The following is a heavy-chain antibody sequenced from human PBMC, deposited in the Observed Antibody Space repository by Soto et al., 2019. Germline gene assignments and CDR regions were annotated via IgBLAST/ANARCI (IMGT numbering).Heavy chain of an antibody. CDR1: GFTFSDYY. J-gene: IGHJ4*02. D-gene: IGHD2-2*01. CDR2: ISSSGSTI. Sequence: GGSLRLSCAASGFTFSDYYMSWIRQAPGKGLEWVSYISSSGSTIYYADSVKGRFTISRDNAKNSLYLQMNSLRAEDTAVYYCAREHPGYCSSTSCYPAGPLDYWGQGTLVTVSS. CDR3: AREHPGYCSSTSCYPAGPLDY. V-gene: IGHV3-11*01.